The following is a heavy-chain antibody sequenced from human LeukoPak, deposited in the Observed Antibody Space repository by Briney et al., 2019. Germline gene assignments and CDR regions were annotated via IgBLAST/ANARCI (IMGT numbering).Heavy chain of an antibody. J-gene: IGHJ6*03. CDR1: GLTFSSYW. CDR2: IKQDGSEK. V-gene: IGHV3-7*01. Sequence: GGSLRLSCAASGLTFSSYWMGWVRQAPGKGLEWVANIKQDGSEKYYVDSVKGRFTISRDNAKNSLYLQMNSLRAEDTAVYYCARDTVTIYYYYMDVWGKGTTVTVSS. CDR3: ARDTVTIYYYYMDV. D-gene: IGHD4-11*01.